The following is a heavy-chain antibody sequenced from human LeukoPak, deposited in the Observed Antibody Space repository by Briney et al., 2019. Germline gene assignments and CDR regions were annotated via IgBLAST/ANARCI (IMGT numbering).Heavy chain of an antibody. Sequence: PGGSLRLSCAVSGLPFSNHWMTWVRQAPGKGLERVANINQDGSEKYYVDSVKGRFSISRDNAKSSLYLQMNRLRVEDTAMYFCAREGYGEYHIWGQGTIVTVSS. CDR3: AREGYGEYHI. CDR2: INQDGSEK. CDR1: GLPFSNHW. V-gene: IGHV3-7*01. D-gene: IGHD4-17*01. J-gene: IGHJ3*02.